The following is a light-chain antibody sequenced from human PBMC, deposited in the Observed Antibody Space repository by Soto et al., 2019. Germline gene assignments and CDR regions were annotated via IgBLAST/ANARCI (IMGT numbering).Light chain of an antibody. J-gene: IGLJ3*02. Sequence: QSVLTQPPSASGTPGQRVTISCSGSSSNLGDNTVNWYQQLPGTAPKLLIYRNNRRPSEVPDRFSGSKSGTSASLAISGLQSDDAADYYCATWDDSLNGPVFGGGTKLTVL. CDR3: ATWDDSLNGPV. CDR2: RNN. V-gene: IGLV1-44*01. CDR1: SSNLGDNT.